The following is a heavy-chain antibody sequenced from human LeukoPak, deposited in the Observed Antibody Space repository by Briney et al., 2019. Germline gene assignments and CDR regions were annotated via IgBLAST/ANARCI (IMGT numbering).Heavy chain of an antibody. J-gene: IGHJ4*02. CDR2: INHSGST. CDR3: ARGLRAVLRFYFDY. Sequence: MASETLSLTCTVSGGSISSSNYYWGWIRQPPGKGLEWIGEINHSGSTNYNPSLKSRVTISVDTSKNQFSLKLSSVTAADTAVYYCARGLRAVLRFYFDYWGQGTLVTVSS. D-gene: IGHD3-3*01. CDR1: GGSISSSNYY. V-gene: IGHV4-39*07.